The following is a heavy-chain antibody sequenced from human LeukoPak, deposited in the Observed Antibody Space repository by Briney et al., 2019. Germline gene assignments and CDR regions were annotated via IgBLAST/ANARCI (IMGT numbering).Heavy chain of an antibody. CDR3: ARGWYYGSGSDY. V-gene: IGHV3-66*01. CDR1: GFTVSGNH. Sequence: GGSLRLSCAASGFTVSGNHMSWVRQAPGKGLEWVSILYSGGSTYYAESVKGRFTVSRDNSKNTLSLQMNSLRAEDTAVYYCARGWYYGSGSDYWGQGTLVTVSS. D-gene: IGHD3-10*01. J-gene: IGHJ4*02. CDR2: LYSGGST.